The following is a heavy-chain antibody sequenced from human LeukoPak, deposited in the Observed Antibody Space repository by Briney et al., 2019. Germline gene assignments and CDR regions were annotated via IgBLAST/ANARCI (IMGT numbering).Heavy chain of an antibody. CDR3: ARVGHHYGSGNYPVDGDFDN. CDR2: IYSGGST. V-gene: IGHV3-66*01. D-gene: IGHD3-10*01. J-gene: IGHJ4*02. CDR1: GFTVSSNY. Sequence: GGSLRLSCAASGFTVSSNYMSWVRQAPGKGLEWVSVIYSGGSTYYADSVKGRFTISRDNSKNTLYLQMNSLRAEDTAVYYCARVGHHYGSGNYPVDGDFDNWGQGTLVTVSS.